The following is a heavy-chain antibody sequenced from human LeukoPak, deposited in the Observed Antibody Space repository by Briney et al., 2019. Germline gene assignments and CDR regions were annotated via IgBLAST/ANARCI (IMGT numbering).Heavy chain of an antibody. J-gene: IGHJ6*03. V-gene: IGHV3-23*01. CDR3: TIGLHVAVAVADYYYFYMNV. D-gene: IGHD6-19*01. CDR1: GFAFSSFA. CDR2: INGGGNTT. Sequence: PGGSLRLSCAASGFAFSSFAMGWVRQSPGKGLEWISTINGGGNTTFYADSVKGRFTISRDNSKNTLYLHMDGLRPDDTAIYYCTIGLHVAVAVADYYYFYMNVWGGGSAVSVSS.